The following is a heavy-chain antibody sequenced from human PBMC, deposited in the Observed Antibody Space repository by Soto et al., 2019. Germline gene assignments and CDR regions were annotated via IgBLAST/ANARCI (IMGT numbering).Heavy chain of an antibody. Sequence: ETLSLTCTVSGGSISSSSYYWGWIRQPPGKGLEWIGSIYYSGSTYYNPSLKSRVTISVDTSKNQFSLKLSSVTAADTAVYYCASQGRITMVRGVTTLFDYWGQGTLVTVSS. D-gene: IGHD3-10*01. CDR3: ASQGRITMVRGVTTLFDY. J-gene: IGHJ4*02. CDR1: GGSISSSSYY. CDR2: IYYSGST. V-gene: IGHV4-39*01.